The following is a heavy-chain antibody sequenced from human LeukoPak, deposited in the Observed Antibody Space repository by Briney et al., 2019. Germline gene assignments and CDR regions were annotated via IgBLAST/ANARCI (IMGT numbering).Heavy chain of an antibody. CDR1: GGSFSGYY. J-gene: IGHJ4*02. V-gene: IGHV4-34*01. D-gene: IGHD5-18*01. Sequence: SETLSLTCAVYGGSFSGYYWSWIRQPPGKGLEWIGEINHSGSTNYNPSLKSRVTISVDTSKNQFSLKLSSVTAADTAVYYCARRRVRGYSYGYLLGGNYFDYWGQGTLVTVSS. CDR2: INHSGST. CDR3: ARRRVRGYSYGYLLGGNYFDY.